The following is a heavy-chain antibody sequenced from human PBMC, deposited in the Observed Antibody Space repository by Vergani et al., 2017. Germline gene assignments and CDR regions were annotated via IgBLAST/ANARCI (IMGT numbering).Heavy chain of an antibody. V-gene: IGHV5-51*01. Sequence: EVQLVQSGAEVKKPGESLKISCQGSGYSITNYWIAWVRQMSGKGLQWMGNINPIDSKIAYSPSFQGQAIMSLDKSITTAYLQWRSLKASDTAIYYCTRHVPCGDGACLHFDHWGKGTQVTVSS. CDR1: GYSITNYW. D-gene: IGHD2-21*01. J-gene: IGHJ4*02. CDR3: TRHVPCGDGACLHFDH. CDR2: INPIDSKI.